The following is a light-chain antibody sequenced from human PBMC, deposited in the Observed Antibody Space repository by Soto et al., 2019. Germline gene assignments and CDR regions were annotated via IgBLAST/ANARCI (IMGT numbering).Light chain of an antibody. V-gene: IGLV2-14*01. CDR2: EVS. CDR1: RTDVGGYNF. CDR3: CSYVSSKTYV. Sequence: QSVLAQPASVSGSPGQSITISCTGTRTDVGGYNFVSWYQQHPGKAPKLIINEVSNRPSGVSNRFSGSKSDNTASLTISGLQAEDEADYYCCSYVSSKTYVFGTGTKVTAL. J-gene: IGLJ1*01.